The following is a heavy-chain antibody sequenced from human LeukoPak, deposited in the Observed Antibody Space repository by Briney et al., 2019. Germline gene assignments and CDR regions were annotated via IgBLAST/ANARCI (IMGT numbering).Heavy chain of an antibody. J-gene: IGHJ4*02. V-gene: IGHV3-48*03. D-gene: IGHD3-3*01. CDR2: ISSSGSTI. CDR1: GFTFSSYE. Sequence: PGGSLRLSCAASGFTFSSYEMNWVRQAPGKGLERVSYISSSGSTIYYADPVKGRFTISRDNAKNSLYLQMNSLRAEDTAVYYCAGDYDFWSGYHDWGQGTLVTVSS. CDR3: AGDYDFWSGYHD.